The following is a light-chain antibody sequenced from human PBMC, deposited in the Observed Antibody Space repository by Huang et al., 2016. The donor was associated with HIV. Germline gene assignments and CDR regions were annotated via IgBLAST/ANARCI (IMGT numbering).Light chain of an antibody. V-gene: IGKV3D-15*01. J-gene: IGKJ4*01. CDR3: QQYNDWPPLT. Sequence: VMTQSPASLSASPGARVTLSCSASQGVRTNLAWYQQKPCQAPTLLMVGASTRATGTPPRCSGSGSGTDFTLTITSLQSSDAAIYYCQQYNDWPPLTFGGGTKVEI. CDR1: QGVRTN. CDR2: GAS.